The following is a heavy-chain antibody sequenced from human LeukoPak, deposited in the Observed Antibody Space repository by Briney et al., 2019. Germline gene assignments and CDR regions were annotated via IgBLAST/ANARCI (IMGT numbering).Heavy chain of an antibody. V-gene: IGHV1-69*13. CDR1: GGTFSSYA. Sequence: ASVKVSCKASGGTFSSYAISWVRQAPGQGLEWMGGIIPIFGTANYAQKFQGRVTITADESTSTAYMELSSLRSEDAAVYYCARVPRGHSSPSDAFDIWGQGTMVTVSS. J-gene: IGHJ3*02. CDR2: IIPIFGTA. D-gene: IGHD6-13*01. CDR3: ARVPRGHSSPSDAFDI.